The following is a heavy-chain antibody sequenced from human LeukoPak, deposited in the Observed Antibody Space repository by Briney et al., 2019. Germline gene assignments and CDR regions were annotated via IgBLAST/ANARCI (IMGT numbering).Heavy chain of an antibody. CDR3: AKEDYTSAYYFDY. CDR1: GFTFSSYG. J-gene: IGHJ4*02. V-gene: IGHV3-30*18. CDR2: ISYDGSNK. Sequence: PGRSLRLSCAASGFTFSSYGMHWVRQAPGKGLEWVTVISYDGSNKYYADSVKGRFTISRDNSKNTLYLQMNSLRAEDTAVYYCAKEDYTSAYYFDYWGQGTLVTVSS. D-gene: IGHD3-16*01.